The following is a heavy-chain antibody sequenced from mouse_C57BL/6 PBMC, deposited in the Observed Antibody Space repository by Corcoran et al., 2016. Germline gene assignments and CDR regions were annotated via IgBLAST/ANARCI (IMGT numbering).Heavy chain of an antibody. J-gene: IGHJ2*01. CDR2: INPNNGGT. CDR3: AREATVVATGYFDY. CDR1: GYTFTDYY. Sequence: EVQLQQSGPELLKPGASVKISCKASGYTFTDYYMNWVKQSHGKSLEWIGDINPNNGGTSYNQKFKGKATLTVDKSSSTAYMELRSLTSEDSAVYYCAREATVVATGYFDYWGQGTTLTVSS. D-gene: IGHD1-1*01. V-gene: IGHV1-26*01.